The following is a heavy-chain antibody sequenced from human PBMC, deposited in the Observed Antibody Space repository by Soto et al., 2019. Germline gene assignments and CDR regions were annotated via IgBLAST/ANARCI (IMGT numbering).Heavy chain of an antibody. CDR2: IRNKANSYAT. CDR3: ARLWSEREPNFDS. CDR1: GYIFSDSA. D-gene: IGHD1-26*01. Sequence: EVQLVESGGGLVQPGGSLKLSCAASGYIFSDSAMHWVRQASGKGLEWGGRIRNKANSYATVYGASVRGRFTISRDDSKNTAYLQMNSLKAEDTAVYYCARLWSEREPNFDSWGQGTLVTVSS. J-gene: IGHJ4*02. V-gene: IGHV3-73*02.